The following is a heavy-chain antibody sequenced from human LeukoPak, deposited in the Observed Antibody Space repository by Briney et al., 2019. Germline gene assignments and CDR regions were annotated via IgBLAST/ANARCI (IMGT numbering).Heavy chain of an antibody. CDR2: IKQDGSEK. J-gene: IGHJ6*02. V-gene: IGHV3-7*01. Sequence: GGSLRLSCAASGFTFSSYWMSWVRQAPGKGLEWVANIKQDGSEKYYVDSVKGRFTISRDNAKNSLYLQMNSLRAEDTAVYYCARDPEDFSGGSCLCMDVWGQGTTVTVSS. D-gene: IGHD2-15*01. CDR1: GFTFSSYW. CDR3: ARDPEDFSGGSCLCMDV.